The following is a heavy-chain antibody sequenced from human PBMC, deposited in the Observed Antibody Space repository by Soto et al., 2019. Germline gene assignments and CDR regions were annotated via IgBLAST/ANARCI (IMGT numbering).Heavy chain of an antibody. V-gene: IGHV4-59*01. Sequence: SETLSLTCTVSSGSMSSYNWSWIRQPPGKGLEWIGYIYYTGSPKYNPSLKSRVTISADRFNNQFSLKVTSVTAADTAVYYCARVIDIVATGGIAFDIWGQGTMVTVS. CDR3: ARVIDIVATGGIAFDI. D-gene: IGHD5-12*01. J-gene: IGHJ3*02. CDR1: SGSMSSYN. CDR2: IYYTGSP.